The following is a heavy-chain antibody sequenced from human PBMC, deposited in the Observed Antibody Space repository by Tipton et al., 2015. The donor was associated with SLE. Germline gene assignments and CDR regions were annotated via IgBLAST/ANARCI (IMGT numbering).Heavy chain of an antibody. CDR1: GYTFTDYY. CDR2: LNPKSGDT. J-gene: IGHJ3*02. CDR3: ASFFYDNSASPPIAFDI. V-gene: IGHV1-2*02. Sequence: QLVQSGAEVKRPGASVKVSCKASGYTFTDYYMHWVRQAPGQGLEWMGWLNPKSGDTNYTQKFEGRVTMTRDTSIRTAYLEVRRLTSDDTAMYFCASFFYDNSASPPIAFDIWGQGTVVTASS. D-gene: IGHD3-22*01.